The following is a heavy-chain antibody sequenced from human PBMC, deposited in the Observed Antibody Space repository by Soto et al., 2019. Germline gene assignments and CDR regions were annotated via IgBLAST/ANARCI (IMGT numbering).Heavy chain of an antibody. CDR2: INPNNGDT. CDR3: ARHRGYDTVFAY. Sequence: ALVTVSCTASGSTFTGYYIHWVRQAPGQGLEWRGWINPNNGDTNYAQKFQGRVTMTRDTSTSTAYMELSSRTFEDTAVYYGARHRGYDTVFAYWGKGTLVTV. V-gene: IGHV1-2*02. CDR1: GSTFTGYY. D-gene: IGHD5-12*01. J-gene: IGHJ4*02.